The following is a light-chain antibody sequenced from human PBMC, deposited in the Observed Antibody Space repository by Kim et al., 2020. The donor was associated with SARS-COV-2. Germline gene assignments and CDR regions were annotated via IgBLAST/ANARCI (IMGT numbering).Light chain of an antibody. CDR2: WAS. Sequence: RATINCKSSQSVLYSSSNKNYLAWYQQKPGQPPKLLIYWASTRESGVPDRFSGSGSGTDFTLTISSLQAEDVAVYYCQQYYGSPYTFGQGTKLEIK. CDR1: QSVLYSSSNKNY. J-gene: IGKJ2*01. CDR3: QQYYGSPYT. V-gene: IGKV4-1*01.